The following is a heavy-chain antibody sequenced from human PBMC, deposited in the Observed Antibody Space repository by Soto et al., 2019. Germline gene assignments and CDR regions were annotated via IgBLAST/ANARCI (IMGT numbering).Heavy chain of an antibody. J-gene: IGHJ5*02. CDR1: GGTFSSYA. Sequence: GASVKVSCKAPGGTFSSYAISWVRQAPGQGLEWMGGIIPIFGTANYAQKFQGRVTITADESTSTAYMELSSLRSEDTAVYYCARDQYSSSWYPNNWFDPWGQGTLVTVSS. V-gene: IGHV1-69*13. D-gene: IGHD6-13*01. CDR2: IIPIFGTA. CDR3: ARDQYSSSWYPNNWFDP.